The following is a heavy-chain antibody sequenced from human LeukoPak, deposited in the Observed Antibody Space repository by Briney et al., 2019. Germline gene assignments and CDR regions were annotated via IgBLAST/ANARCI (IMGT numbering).Heavy chain of an antibody. CDR1: GFTFSSYW. V-gene: IGHV3-74*01. J-gene: IGHJ4*02. D-gene: IGHD3-3*01. Sequence: GGSLRLSCAASGFTFSSYWMHWVRQAPGKGLVWVSRINSDGSSTSYADSVKGRFTISRDNAKNTLYLQMNSLRAEDTAVCYCAREAALYSYDFWSGYSQFGYWGQGTQVTVSS. CDR3: AREAALYSYDFWSGYSQFGY. CDR2: INSDGSST.